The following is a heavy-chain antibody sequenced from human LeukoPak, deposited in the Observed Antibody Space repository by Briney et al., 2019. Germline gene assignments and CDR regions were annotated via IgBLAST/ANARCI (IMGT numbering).Heavy chain of an antibody. Sequence: GSLRLSCAAFGFTFSSYEMNWVRPAPGKGLEWVSYISSSGSTIYYADSVKGRFTISRDNAKNSLYLQMNSLRAEDTAVYYCARELLGYDSSGYYSWGQGTLVTVSS. CDR2: ISSSGSTI. J-gene: IGHJ4*02. V-gene: IGHV3-48*03. CDR1: GFTFSSYE. CDR3: ARELLGYDSSGYYS. D-gene: IGHD3-22*01.